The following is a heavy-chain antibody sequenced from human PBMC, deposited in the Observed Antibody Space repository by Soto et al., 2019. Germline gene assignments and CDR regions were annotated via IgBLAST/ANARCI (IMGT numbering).Heavy chain of an antibody. J-gene: IGHJ5*01. CDR2: INTSGAGT. Sequence: QVHLVQSGTEVKKPGASVKVSCKASGYTFTSYHMHRVRQAPGQGLEWMGIINTSGAGTSYAQKFEGRVTMTSDTSTNTVYMELSSLRSDDTAVYYCAKDYSSGTYYQSYNWFDSWGQGTLVTVSS. CDR3: AKDYSSGTYYQSYNWFDS. D-gene: IGHD3-10*01. CDR1: GYTFTSYH. V-gene: IGHV1-46*01.